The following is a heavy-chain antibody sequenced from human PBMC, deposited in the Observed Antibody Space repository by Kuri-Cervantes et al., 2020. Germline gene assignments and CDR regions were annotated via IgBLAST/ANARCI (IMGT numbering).Heavy chain of an antibody. CDR3: ARRGVTTLYYYYYMDV. J-gene: IGHJ6*03. D-gene: IGHD4-17*01. V-gene: IGHV5-51*01. CDR2: IYPDDSDT. CDR1: GYSITTYW. Sequence: GESLKISCKASGYSITTYWIGWVRQMPGKGLEWMGIIYPDDSDTRYNPSFQGQVIISADKSISTAYLQWSSLKASDTAMYYCARRGVTTLYYYYYMDVWGKGTTVTVSS.